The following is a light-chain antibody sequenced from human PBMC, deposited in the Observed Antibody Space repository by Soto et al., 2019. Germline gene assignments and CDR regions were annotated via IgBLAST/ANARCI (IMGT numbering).Light chain of an antibody. CDR3: QQGESFPFT. V-gene: IGKV1-12*01. Sequence: DIQMTQSPSSVSASVGDRVTITCRASQDISSWVAWYQQKPGKAPKLLISAASSLQSGVPRRFSGSGSGTDFTLVISSLQDEDFATYFCQQGESFPFTFGGGNKV. CDR2: AAS. J-gene: IGKJ4*01. CDR1: QDISSW.